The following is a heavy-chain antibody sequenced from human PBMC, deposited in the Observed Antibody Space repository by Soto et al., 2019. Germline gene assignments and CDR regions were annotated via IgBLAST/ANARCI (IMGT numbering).Heavy chain of an antibody. D-gene: IGHD6-19*01. CDR1: GYTFTSYD. Sequence: ASVKVSCKASGYTFTSYDIHWVRQATGQGLEWMGWMNPNSGNTGYAQKFQGRVTMTRNTSISTAYMELSSLRSEDTAVYYCASIIISSGWYYFDYWGQGTLVTVSS. CDR2: MNPNSGNT. J-gene: IGHJ4*02. V-gene: IGHV1-8*01. CDR3: ASIIISSGWYYFDY.